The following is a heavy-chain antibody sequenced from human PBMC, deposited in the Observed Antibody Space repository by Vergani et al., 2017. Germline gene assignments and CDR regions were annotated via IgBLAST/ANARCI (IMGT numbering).Heavy chain of an antibody. D-gene: IGHD5-24*01. Sequence: QVKLVQSGAEAKKPGDSVKVPCKAFGYTFTSHTIYWLRPAPEQGPEYVGWNKPKNGDPSSADKFRGRITLTADTSTNTVYMELARLRSDDAAIYFCARTIVVPPPTTYNWLDPWGQGTLVTVSS. CDR1: GYTFTSHT. J-gene: IGHJ5*02. CDR3: ARTIVVPPPTTYNWLDP. V-gene: IGHV1-2*02. CDR2: NKPKNGDP.